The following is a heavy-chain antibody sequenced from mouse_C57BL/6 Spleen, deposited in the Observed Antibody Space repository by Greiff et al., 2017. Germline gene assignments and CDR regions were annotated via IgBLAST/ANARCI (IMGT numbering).Heavy chain of an antibody. V-gene: IGHV5-17*01. D-gene: IGHD2-5*01. CDR3: ARPGYSNYFDY. Sequence: EVQVVESGGGLVKPGGSLKLSCAASGFTFSDYVMHWVRQAPEKGLEWVAYISSGSSTIYYADTVKGRFTISRDNSKNTLCLQMTSLRSEDTAMYYCARPGYSNYFDYWGKGTTLTVSS. J-gene: IGHJ2*01. CDR1: GFTFSDYV. CDR2: ISSGSSTI.